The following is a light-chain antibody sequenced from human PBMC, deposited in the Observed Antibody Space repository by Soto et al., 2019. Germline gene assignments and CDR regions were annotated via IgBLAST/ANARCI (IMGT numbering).Light chain of an antibody. V-gene: IGKV1-5*01. CDR3: QQYNSYSS. Sequence: HITQSPSTLSASVGDQVTIPWRAGQCSSRWLAWYQEKPGKAPKRLIYDASSLESGVPSRFSGSGSGTEFTLTISSLQPDDFATYYCQQYNSYSSFGQGTKV. CDR2: DAS. CDR1: QCSSRW. J-gene: IGKJ1*01.